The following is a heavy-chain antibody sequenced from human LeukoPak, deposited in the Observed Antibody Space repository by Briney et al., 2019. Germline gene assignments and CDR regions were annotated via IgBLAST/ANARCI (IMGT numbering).Heavy chain of an antibody. CDR2: IHYSGTT. D-gene: IGHD6-6*01. V-gene: IGHV4-59*01. J-gene: IGHJ4*02. CDR1: GGSISAYY. CDR3: ARFGTSSSRFFDQ. Sequence: PSETLSLTCTVSGGSISAYYWSWIRQPPGKGLEWIGYIHYSGTTNYYPSLKSRVTIALDTSKNQFSLKLNSVTAAATAVYYCARFGTSSSRFFDQWGQGTLVTVSS.